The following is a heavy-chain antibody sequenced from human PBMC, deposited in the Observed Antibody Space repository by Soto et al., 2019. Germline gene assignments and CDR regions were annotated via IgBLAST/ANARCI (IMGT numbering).Heavy chain of an antibody. Sequence: GGSLRLSCAASGFTFSSYWMSWVRQAPGKGLEWVANIKQDGSEKYYVDSVKGRFTISRDNAKNSLYLQMNSLRAEDTAVYYCARGTPSIAAAGYYYYYMDVWGKGTTVTVSS. CDR2: IKQDGSEK. CDR1: GFTFSSYW. V-gene: IGHV3-7*01. D-gene: IGHD6-13*01. J-gene: IGHJ6*03. CDR3: ARGTPSIAAAGYYYYYMDV.